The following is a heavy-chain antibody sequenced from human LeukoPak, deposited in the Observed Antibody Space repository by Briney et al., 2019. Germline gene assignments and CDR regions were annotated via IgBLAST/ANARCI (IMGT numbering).Heavy chain of an antibody. CDR3: ARDHNYAFDY. V-gene: IGHV3-11*04. J-gene: IGHJ4*02. D-gene: IGHD5-18*01. CDR2: IGLSSGAR. Sequence: GGSLRHSCAASGFTFSDYSMNWVRQAPGKGLEWVSYIGLSSGARYYADSVKGRFSISSDNAKNSLSLQMNSLRADDTAVYYCARDHNYAFDYWGQGILVTVSS. CDR1: GFTFSDYS.